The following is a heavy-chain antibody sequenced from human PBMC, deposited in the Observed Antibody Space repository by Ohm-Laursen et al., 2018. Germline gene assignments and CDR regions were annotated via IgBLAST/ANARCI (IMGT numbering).Heavy chain of an antibody. CDR3: ARGGRYYDSSVYYP. V-gene: IGHV1-46*01. J-gene: IGHJ5*02. D-gene: IGHD3-22*01. Sequence: GASVKVSCKVSGYTFTSYYMHWVRQAPGQGLEWMGIINPSGGSPTYAQKFQGRLTMTRDTSTSTVYMELSSLRSEDSAVYYCARGGRYYDSSVYYPLGQGTLVTVSS. CDR1: GYTFTSYY. CDR2: INPSGGSP.